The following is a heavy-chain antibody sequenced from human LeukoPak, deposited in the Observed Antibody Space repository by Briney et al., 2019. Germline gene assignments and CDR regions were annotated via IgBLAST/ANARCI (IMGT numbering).Heavy chain of an antibody. V-gene: IGHV3-15*01. Sequence: SLRPSSAASGFTFIDAWMTSVRQAPSKRLKSVGHIKSREAGGPPDYAEPVKGRFIISRDDSKSTVYLQMNSLKTEDTAVYYCSWSLKTWLVLGFWGQGTLVTVSS. CDR2: IKSREAGGPP. CDR3: SWSLKTWLVLGF. J-gene: IGHJ4*02. CDR1: GFTFIDAW. D-gene: IGHD5-24*01.